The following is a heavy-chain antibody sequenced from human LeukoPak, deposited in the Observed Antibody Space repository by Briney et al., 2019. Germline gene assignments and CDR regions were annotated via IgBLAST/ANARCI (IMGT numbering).Heavy chain of an antibody. CDR3: ARDLRGSSWYEGRGNWFDP. J-gene: IGHJ5*02. Sequence: GGSLRLSCAASGFTFSSYSMNWVRRAPGKGLEWVSSMSSGSSYIYYADSVKGRFTISRDNAKNSLYLQMNSLRAEDTAVYYCARDLRGSSWYEGRGNWFDPWGQGTLVTVSS. CDR1: GFTFSSYS. V-gene: IGHV3-21*01. CDR2: MSSGSSYI. D-gene: IGHD6-13*01.